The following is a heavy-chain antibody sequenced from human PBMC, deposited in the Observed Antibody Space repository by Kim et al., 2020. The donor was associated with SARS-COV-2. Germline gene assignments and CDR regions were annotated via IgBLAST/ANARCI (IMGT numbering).Heavy chain of an antibody. J-gene: IGHJ4*02. Sequence: ASVKVSCKASGFTSTAYYIHWVRQAPGQGLEWMGIIDSSAGITRYAQKFQGRVTMTKDTSTSTVFMEMTSLRFEDTAIYYCAIDRSPLDYWGLGNLVTVSS. CDR2: IDSSAGIT. V-gene: IGHV1-46*01. CDR3: AIDRSPLDY. CDR1: GFTSTAYY.